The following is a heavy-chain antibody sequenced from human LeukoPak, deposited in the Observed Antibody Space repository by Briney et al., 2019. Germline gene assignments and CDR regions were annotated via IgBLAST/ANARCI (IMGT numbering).Heavy chain of an antibody. J-gene: IGHJ3*02. CDR1: GYSFSKYW. D-gene: IGHD3-10*01. CDR3: ARGMVRGTLGRAFDI. V-gene: IGHV5-51*01. CDR2: IYPGDSDT. Sequence: GESLKISCKGSGYSFSKYWIAWVRQTPGKGLEWMGIIYPGDSDTRYSPSFEGHVSISVDQSINNAYLQWSSVKASDSAMYYCARGMVRGTLGRAFDIWGQGTMVTASS.